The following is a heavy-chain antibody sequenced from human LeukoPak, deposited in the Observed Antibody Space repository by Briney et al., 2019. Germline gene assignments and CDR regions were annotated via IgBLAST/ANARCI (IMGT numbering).Heavy chain of an antibody. J-gene: IGHJ4*02. V-gene: IGHV1-8*01. D-gene: IGHD2-15*01. CDR1: GYTFASYD. CDR2: MNPDSTNT. CDR3: ARVPSLGYCSGGSCYRFDH. Sequence: GASVKVSCKASGYTFASYDINRVRQAPGQGLEWMGWMNPDSTNTGYAQKFQGRVTMTRDTSMSTACMELSSLTSEDTAVYYCARVPSLGYCSGGSCYRFDHWGQGTLVAVSS.